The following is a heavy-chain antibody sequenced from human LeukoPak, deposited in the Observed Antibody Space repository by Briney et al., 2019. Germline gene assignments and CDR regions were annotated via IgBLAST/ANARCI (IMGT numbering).Heavy chain of an antibody. CDR2: IYSSGST. CDR1: GGSISNTFYY. V-gene: IGHV4-39*01. CDR3: AKSGGYGLIDY. Sequence: SETLSLTCTVSGGSISNTFYYWGWIRQPPGKGLEWIGNIYSSGSTYYNASLQSRVTISIDTSKNQFSLRLNSVTAADTAMYDCAKSGGYGLIDYWGQGTRVTVSS. J-gene: IGHJ4*02. D-gene: IGHD1-26*01.